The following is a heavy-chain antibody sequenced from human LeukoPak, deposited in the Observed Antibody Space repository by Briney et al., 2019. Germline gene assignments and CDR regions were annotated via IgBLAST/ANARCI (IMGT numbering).Heavy chain of an antibody. D-gene: IGHD2-2*01. CDR3: ARVRVVVPARGYFDY. V-gene: IGHV4-39*07. CDR1: GGSISSSSYY. Sequence: SETLSLTCTVSGGSISSSSYYWGWIRQPPGKGLEWIGSIYYSGSTYYNPSLKSRVTISVDTSKNQFSLKLSSVTAADTAVYYCARVRVVVPARGYFDYWGQGTLVTVSS. J-gene: IGHJ4*02. CDR2: IYYSGST.